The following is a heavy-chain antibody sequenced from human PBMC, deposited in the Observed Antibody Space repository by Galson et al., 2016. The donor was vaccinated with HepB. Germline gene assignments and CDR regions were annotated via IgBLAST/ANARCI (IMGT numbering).Heavy chain of an antibody. J-gene: IGHJ4*02. CDR1: GFTFSSYD. V-gene: IGHV3-74*01. Sequence: SLRLSCAASGFTFSSYDMHWVRQAPGKGPVWVSRVKSDGTSTTYADSVQGRFSTSRDNAKNTVYLQMNSLRAEDTAVYYCTRDYYGSLEYRGQGTLVTVSS. CDR2: VKSDGTST. D-gene: IGHD3-10*01. CDR3: TRDYYGSLEY.